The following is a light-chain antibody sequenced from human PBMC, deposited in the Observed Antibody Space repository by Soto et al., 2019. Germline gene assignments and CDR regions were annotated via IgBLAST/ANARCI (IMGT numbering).Light chain of an antibody. CDR2: AAS. CDR1: QGIRNF. CDR3: QKYSSVPV. Sequence: DIQMTQSPPSLSASVGDRVTITCRASQGIRNFVAWYQQTPGKAPKLLIYAASTLQSGVPSRFSGSGSGTDFTLTINSLQPEAVATYSCQKYSSVPVFGPGTKVEIK. J-gene: IGKJ3*01. V-gene: IGKV1-27*01.